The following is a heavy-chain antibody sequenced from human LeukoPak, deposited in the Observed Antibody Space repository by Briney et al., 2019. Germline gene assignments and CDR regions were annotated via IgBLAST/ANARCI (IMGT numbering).Heavy chain of an antibody. J-gene: IGHJ4*02. D-gene: IGHD6-25*01. CDR1: GGSISSYY. CDR3: ARIPPHSSSGSWVVVGSYLDY. CDR2: IYYSGST. V-gene: IGHV4-59*01. Sequence: KPSETLSLTSTVSGGSISSYYWSWIRQPPGKGLEWIGYIYYSGSTNYNPSLKSRVTISVDTSKNQFSLKLSSVTAADTAVYYCARIPPHSSSGSWVVVGSYLDYWGQGTPVTVSS.